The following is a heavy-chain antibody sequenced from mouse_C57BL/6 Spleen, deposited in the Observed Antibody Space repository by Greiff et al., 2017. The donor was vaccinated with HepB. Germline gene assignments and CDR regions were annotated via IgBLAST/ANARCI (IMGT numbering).Heavy chain of an antibody. Sequence: EVQLQQSGPVLVKPGASVKMSCKASGYTFTDYYMNWVKQSHGKSLEWIGVINPYNGGTSYNQKFKGKATFTVDKSSSTAYMELNSLTSEDSAVYYCARTGYAMEDWGQGTSVTVAS. CDR2: INPYNGGT. CDR1: GYTFTDYY. V-gene: IGHV1-19*01. J-gene: IGHJ4*01. D-gene: IGHD4-1*01. CDR3: ARTGYAMED.